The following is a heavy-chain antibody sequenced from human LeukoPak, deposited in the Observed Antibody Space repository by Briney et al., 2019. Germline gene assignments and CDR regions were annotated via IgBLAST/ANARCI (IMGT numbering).Heavy chain of an antibody. CDR3: AKVGRYCSSTSCYRGYMDV. V-gene: IGHV3-30*02. D-gene: IGHD2-2*02. J-gene: IGHJ6*03. CDR1: GFTFSSYG. CDR2: IRYDGSNK. Sequence: GGSLRLSCAASGFTFSSYGMHWVRQAPGKGLEWVAFIRYDGSNKYYADSVKGRFTISRDNSKNTLYLQMNSLRAEDTAVYYCAKVGRYCSSTSCYRGYMDVWGKGTTVTVSS.